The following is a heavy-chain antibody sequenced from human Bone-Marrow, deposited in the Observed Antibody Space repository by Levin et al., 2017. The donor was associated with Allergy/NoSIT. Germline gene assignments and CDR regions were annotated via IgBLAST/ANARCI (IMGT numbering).Heavy chain of an antibody. CDR1: GGSVNNYY. Sequence: SETLSLTCTVSGGSVNNYYWGWIRQPPGKGLECIGYIYFSGSAIYNPSLKSRGTISIDTSKHQFSLKRSSVTATDTAVYYCARIGVSQSFDLWGRGTLVTVSS. CDR3: ARIGVSQSFDL. V-gene: IGHV4-59*08. D-gene: IGHD3-3*01. CDR2: IYFSGSA. J-gene: IGHJ2*01.